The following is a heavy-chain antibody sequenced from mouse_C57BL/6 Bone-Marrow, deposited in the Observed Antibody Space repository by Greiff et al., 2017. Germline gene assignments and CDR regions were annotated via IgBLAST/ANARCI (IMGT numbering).Heavy chain of an antibody. CDR2: IYPYNGVS. Sequence: EVQLQQSGPELVKPGASVKISCKASGYSFTGYYMHWVKQSHGNILDWIGYIYPYNGVSSYNQKFKGKATLTVDKSSSTAYMELRSLTSEDSAVYYCSRDGCYGSSYWYFDVWGTGTTVTVSA. CDR3: SRDGCYGSSYWYFDV. D-gene: IGHD1-1*01. CDR1: GYSFTGYY. J-gene: IGHJ1*03. V-gene: IGHV1-31*01.